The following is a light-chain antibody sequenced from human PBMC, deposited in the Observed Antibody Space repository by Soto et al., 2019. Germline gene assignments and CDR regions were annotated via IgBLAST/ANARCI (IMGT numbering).Light chain of an antibody. CDR3: QDYGSSPWT. CDR2: GAS. V-gene: IGKV3-20*01. Sequence: EIVLTQSPGTLSLSPGERATLSCRASQSVSSSYLAWYQQKPGQAPRLLIYGASTRASGIPERFSGSGSGTDFTLTISRLEPEDFAVYYCQDYGSSPWTFCQGPKV. CDR1: QSVSSSY. J-gene: IGKJ1*01.